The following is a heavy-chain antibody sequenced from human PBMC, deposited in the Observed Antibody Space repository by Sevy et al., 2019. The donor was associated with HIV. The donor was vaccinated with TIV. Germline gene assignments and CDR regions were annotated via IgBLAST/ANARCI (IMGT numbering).Heavy chain of an antibody. V-gene: IGHV3-30*18. D-gene: IGHD6-13*01. CDR1: GFTFSSYG. Sequence: GGSLRLSCAASGFTFSSYGMHWVRQAPGKGLEWVAVISYDGSNKYYVDSVKGRFTISRDNSKNTLYLQMNSLRAEDTAVYYCAKDSLAAAGSYYYYYYYGMDVWGQGTTVTVSS. J-gene: IGHJ6*02. CDR2: ISYDGSNK. CDR3: AKDSLAAAGSYYYYYYYGMDV.